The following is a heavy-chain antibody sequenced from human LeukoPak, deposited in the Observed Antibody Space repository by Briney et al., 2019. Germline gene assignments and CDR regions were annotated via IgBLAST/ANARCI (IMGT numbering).Heavy chain of an antibody. CDR3: ARDPGYCSGGSCYYNWFDP. V-gene: IGHV1-69*06. D-gene: IGHD2-15*01. J-gene: IGHJ5*02. CDR1: GGTFSSYA. CDR2: IIPIFGTA. Sequence: GASVKVSCKASGGTFSSYAISWVRQAPGQGLEWMGGIIPIFGTANYAQKFQGRVTITADKSTSTAYMELSSLRSEDTAVYYCARDPGYCSGGSCYYNWFDPWGQGTLVTVSS.